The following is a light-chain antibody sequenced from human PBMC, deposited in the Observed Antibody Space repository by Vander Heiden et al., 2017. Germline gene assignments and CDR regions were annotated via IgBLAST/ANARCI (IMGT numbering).Light chain of an antibody. CDR1: QNIGRS. CDR2: YVS. Sequence: EVVLTQSPDFQSVTPKEIVTITCRASQNIGRSLHWYQQKPNQSPKLLIKYVSQSISGVPSRFSGSGSGTDFTLTINSLEAEDSATYYCHQSKNLPHTFGQGTKLEIK. J-gene: IGKJ2*01. CDR3: HQSKNLPHT. V-gene: IGKV6-21*02.